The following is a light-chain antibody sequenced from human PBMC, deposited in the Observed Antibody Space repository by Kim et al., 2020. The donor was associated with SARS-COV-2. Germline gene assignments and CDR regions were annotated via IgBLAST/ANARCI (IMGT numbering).Light chain of an antibody. CDR1: QSVSGTY. CDR2: GAS. V-gene: IGKV3-20*01. CDR3: QQYDSSSRWT. Sequence: EIVLTQSPGTLSLSPGERATLSCRASQSVSGTYLAWYQQKPGQAPRLLIYGASSRATGITDRFSGSGSGTDFTLTINRLEPEDFAVYYCQQYDSSSRWTFGQGTKVDIK. J-gene: IGKJ1*01.